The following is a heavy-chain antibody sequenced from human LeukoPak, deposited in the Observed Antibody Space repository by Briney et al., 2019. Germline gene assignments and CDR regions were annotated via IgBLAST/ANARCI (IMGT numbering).Heavy chain of an antibody. J-gene: IGHJ4*02. D-gene: IGHD2-15*01. V-gene: IGHV1-69*02. Sequence: SMKVSCKASGGTFSSYTISWVRQASGQGLEWMGRIIPILAIANYAQKFQGRVTITADKSTSTAYMELSSLRSEDTAVYYCARGYCSGGSCYSLDYWGQGTLVTVSS. CDR3: ARGYCSGGSCYSLDY. CDR2: IIPILAIA. CDR1: GGTFSSYT.